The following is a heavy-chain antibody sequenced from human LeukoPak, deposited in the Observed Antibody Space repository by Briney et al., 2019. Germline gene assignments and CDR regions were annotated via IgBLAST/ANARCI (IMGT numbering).Heavy chain of an antibody. J-gene: IGHJ6*03. V-gene: IGHV1-8*03. Sequence: ASVKVSCKASGYTFTSYDINWVRQATGQGLEWMGWMNPNSGKTGYAQKFQGRVTLTRHTSISKAYIELSSLRSEDTAVYYCARGGPVGTIHYYYYMDVGGKGTTVNVSS. CDR2: MNPNSGKT. CDR3: ARGGPVGTIHYYYYMDV. CDR1: GYTFTSYD. D-gene: IGHD2-21*01.